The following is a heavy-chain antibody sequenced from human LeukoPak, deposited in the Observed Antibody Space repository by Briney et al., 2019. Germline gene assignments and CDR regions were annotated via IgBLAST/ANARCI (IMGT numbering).Heavy chain of an antibody. J-gene: IGHJ4*02. D-gene: IGHD5-18*01. CDR2: ISSSGSTI. CDR1: GFTFSSYE. Sequence: GGSLRLSCAASGFTFSSYEMNWVRQAPGKGLEWVSYISSSGSTIYYADSVKGRFTMSRDNAKNSLYLQMNSLRAEDTALYYCAKVRGGYSYGWDFDYWGQGTLVTVSS. CDR3: AKVRGGYSYGWDFDY. V-gene: IGHV3-48*03.